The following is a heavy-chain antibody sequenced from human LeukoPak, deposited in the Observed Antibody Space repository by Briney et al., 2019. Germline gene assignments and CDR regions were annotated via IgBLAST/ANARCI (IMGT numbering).Heavy chain of an antibody. CDR2: ISGSGGST. Sequence: PGGSLRLSCAASGFTFSSYAMSWVRQAPGKGLEWVSAISGSGGSTYYADSVKGRFTISRDNSKNTLYLQMNSLRAEDTAVYYGAKDHRIAILPYFDYWGQGTLVTVSS. CDR1: GFTFSSYA. CDR3: AKDHRIAILPYFDY. J-gene: IGHJ4*02. D-gene: IGHD2/OR15-2a*01. V-gene: IGHV3-23*01.